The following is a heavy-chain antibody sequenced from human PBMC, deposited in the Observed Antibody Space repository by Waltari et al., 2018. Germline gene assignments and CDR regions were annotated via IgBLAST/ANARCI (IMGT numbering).Heavy chain of an antibody. Sequence: QVQLQESGPGLVKPSETLSLTCTVSNDSFRGYYWSWIRQPPGKGLEWIGNIYYSGGTKYNPSLESRLTISTDTSKSQFSLRLISVTAADTAVYFCARGLSKVADYWGQGILVTVSS. CDR2: IYYSGGT. CDR1: NDSFRGYY. J-gene: IGHJ4*02. V-gene: IGHV4-59*01. D-gene: IGHD1-26*01. CDR3: ARGLSKVADY.